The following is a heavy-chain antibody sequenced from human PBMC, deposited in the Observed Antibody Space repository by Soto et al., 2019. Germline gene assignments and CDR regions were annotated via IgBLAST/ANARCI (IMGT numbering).Heavy chain of an antibody. CDR3: ARDRPIAAAGTVYGMDV. CDR2: INPNSGGT. D-gene: IGHD6-13*01. V-gene: IGHV1-2*04. CDR1: GYTFTGYY. J-gene: IGHJ6*02. Sequence: ASVKVXCKASGYTFTGYYMHWVRQAPGQGLEWMGWINPNSGGTNYAQKFQGWVTMTRDTSISTAYMELSRLRSDDTAVYYCARDRPIAAAGTVYGMDVWGQGTTVTVSS.